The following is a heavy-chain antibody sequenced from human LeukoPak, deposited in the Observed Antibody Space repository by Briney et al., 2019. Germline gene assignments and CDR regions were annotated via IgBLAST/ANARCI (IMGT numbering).Heavy chain of an antibody. CDR3: ASFVGAATTSHIDY. CDR2: IYHSGST. V-gene: IGHV4-38-2*01. J-gene: IGHJ4*02. Sequence: SETLSLTCAVSGYSVASGYNWGWVRQPPGKGLGWIGSIYHSGSTYYTPSLKSRVTISVDTSKNKLSLKLSSVTAADTAVYYCASFVGAATTSHIDYWGQGTLVTVSS. CDR1: GYSVASGYN. D-gene: IGHD1-26*01.